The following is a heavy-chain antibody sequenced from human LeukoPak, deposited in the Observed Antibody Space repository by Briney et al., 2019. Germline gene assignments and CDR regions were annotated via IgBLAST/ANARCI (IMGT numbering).Heavy chain of an antibody. CDR3: AKVGLTVTTILDYFDY. J-gene: IGHJ4*02. D-gene: IGHD4-11*01. CDR1: GFTFSSYA. Sequence: GGSLRLSCAASGFTFSSYAMHWVRQAPGKGLEWVAVISYDGSNKYYADSVKGRFTISRDNSKNTLYLQMNSLRAEDTGVYYCAKVGLTVTTILDYFDYWGQGTLVTASS. V-gene: IGHV3-30*04. CDR2: ISYDGSNK.